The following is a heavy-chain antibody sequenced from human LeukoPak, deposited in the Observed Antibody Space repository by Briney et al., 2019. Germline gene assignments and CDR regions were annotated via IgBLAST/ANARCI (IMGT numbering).Heavy chain of an antibody. J-gene: IGHJ4*02. CDR2: MNPNSGNT. Sequence: ASGKVSCKASGYTFTSYDINWVRQATGQGLEWMGWMNPNSGNTGYAQKFQGRVTMTRNTSISTAYMELSSLRSEDTAVYYCARGIAVAGTVGGYWGQGTLVTVSS. V-gene: IGHV1-8*01. CDR1: GYTFTSYD. D-gene: IGHD6-19*01. CDR3: ARGIAVAGTVGGY.